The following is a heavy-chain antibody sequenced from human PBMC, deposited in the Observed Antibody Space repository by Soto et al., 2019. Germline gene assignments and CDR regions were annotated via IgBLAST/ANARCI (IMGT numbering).Heavy chain of an antibody. J-gene: IGHJ4*02. CDR3: ACASRYYWNDMRY. D-gene: IGHD1-1*01. V-gene: IGHV1-18*01. CDR1: GYTFSNEA. Sequence: QVQLVQSGAEVKKPGTSLKVSCKASGYTFSNEAITWLRQAHGQGLEWLGWVSAYNGNTNYAQQLKGRVTMATDTATSTAYMEVRSRLYDEPAVYFCACASRYYWNDMRYWCQGTPVTV. CDR2: VSAYNGNT.